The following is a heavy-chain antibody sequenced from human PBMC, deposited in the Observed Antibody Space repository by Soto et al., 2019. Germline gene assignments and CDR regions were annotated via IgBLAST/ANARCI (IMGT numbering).Heavy chain of an antibody. CDR2: INHSGST. D-gene: IGHD6-19*01. J-gene: IGHJ4*02. Sequence: QVQPQQWGAGLLKPSETLSLTCAVYGGSFSGYYWSWIRQPPGKGLEWIGEINHSGSTNYNPSLKSRVTISVDTSKNQFSLKLSSVTAADTAVYYCAREGSSGCDYWGQGTLVTVSS. CDR3: AREGSSGCDY. CDR1: GGSFSGYY. V-gene: IGHV4-34*01.